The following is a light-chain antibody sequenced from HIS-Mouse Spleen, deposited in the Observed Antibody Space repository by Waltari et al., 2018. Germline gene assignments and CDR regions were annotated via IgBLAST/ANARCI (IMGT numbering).Light chain of an antibody. Sequence: QSALTQPASVSGSPGQSITISCTGTSSDGGGYNYFPWYQQHPGKAPKLMIYEVSNRPSGVSNRFSGSKSGNTASLTISGLQAEDEADYYCSSYTSSSTLWVFGGGTKLTVL. CDR2: EVS. CDR3: SSYTSSSTLWV. CDR1: SSDGGGYNY. V-gene: IGLV2-14*01. J-gene: IGLJ3*02.